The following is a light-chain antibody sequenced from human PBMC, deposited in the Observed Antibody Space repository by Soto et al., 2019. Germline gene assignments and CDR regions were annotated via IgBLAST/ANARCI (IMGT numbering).Light chain of an antibody. V-gene: IGKV1-39*01. CDR2: AAS. CDR1: QSISSY. Sequence: DIQMTHSPSSRSASVGDRVTITCRASQSISSYLNWYQQKPGKAPKLLIYAASSLQSGVPSRFSGSGSGTDFTLTISSLQPEDFATYYCQQSYSTPYTFGQGTKLEIK. CDR3: QQSYSTPYT. J-gene: IGKJ2*01.